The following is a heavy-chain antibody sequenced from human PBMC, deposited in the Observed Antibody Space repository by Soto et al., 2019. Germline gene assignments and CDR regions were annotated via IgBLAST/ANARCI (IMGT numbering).Heavy chain of an antibody. D-gene: IGHD1-26*01. CDR1: GYTFTSYY. CDR2: ISAYNGNT. J-gene: IGHJ4*02. V-gene: IGHV1-18*04. Sequence: GASVKVSCKASGYTFTSYYMHWVRQAPGQGLEWMGWISAYNGNTNYAQKLQGRVTMTTDTSTSTAYMELRSLRSDDTAVYYCARGHLVGATLDFDYWGQGTLVTVSS. CDR3: ARGHLVGATLDFDY.